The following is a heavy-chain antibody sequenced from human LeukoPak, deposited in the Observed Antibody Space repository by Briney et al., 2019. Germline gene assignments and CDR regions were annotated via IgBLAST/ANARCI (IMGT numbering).Heavy chain of an antibody. D-gene: IGHD6-6*01. V-gene: IGHV4-34*01. CDR1: GGSFSGYY. Sequence: SETLSLTCAVYGGSFSGYYWSWIRQPPGKGLEWIGEINHSGSTNYNPSLKSRVTISVDTSKNQFSLKLSSVTAADTAVYYCARRDLSIAARRRWFDPWGQGTLVTVSS. CDR3: ARRDLSIAARRRWFDP. J-gene: IGHJ5*02. CDR2: INHSGST.